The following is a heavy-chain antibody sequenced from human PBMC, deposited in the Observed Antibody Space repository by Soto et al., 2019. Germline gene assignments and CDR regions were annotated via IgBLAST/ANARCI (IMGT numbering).Heavy chain of an antibody. Sequence: QVQLVQSAGEVKKPGASAIVSCQASGYTFRNYIIAWLRQAPGQGLEWMGWISPYNGNTNYARQLRDRVTLTTDTSTYAAYWELRNLGSDYAAIYSWARYCAGNACYSRHYYAMDVWGQGTTVSVSS. CDR1: GYTFRNYI. J-gene: IGHJ6*02. CDR2: ISPYNGNT. CDR3: ARYCAGNACYSRHYYAMDV. V-gene: IGHV1-18*01. D-gene: IGHD2-21*01.